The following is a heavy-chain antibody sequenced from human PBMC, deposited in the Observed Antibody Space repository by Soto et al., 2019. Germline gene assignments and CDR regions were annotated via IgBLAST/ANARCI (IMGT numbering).Heavy chain of an antibody. D-gene: IGHD2-2*01. J-gene: IGHJ5*02. CDR1: GYTFTGYY. V-gene: IGHV1-2*02. Sequence: ASVKVSCKASGYTFTGYYMHWVRQAPGQGLEWMGWINPNSGGTNYAQKFQGRVTMTRDTSISTAYMELSRLRSDDTAVYYCARVVAVVVPAARTARPWWFDPWGQGTLVTVSS. CDR2: INPNSGGT. CDR3: ARVVAVVVPAARTARPWWFDP.